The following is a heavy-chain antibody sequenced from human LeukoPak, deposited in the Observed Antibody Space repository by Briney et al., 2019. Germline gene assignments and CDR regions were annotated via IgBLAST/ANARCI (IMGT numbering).Heavy chain of an antibody. D-gene: IGHD1-26*01. J-gene: IGHJ4*02. CDR3: SRDRGSYSNFDY. V-gene: IGHV3-30*02. CDR2: IRYDGSNK. CDR1: GFTLSSYC. Sequence: GGSLRLSCAAYGFTLSSYCMHWVRQAPGKGREWVAFIRYDGSNKYYADSVKGRFTIFRDNAKTSLYLQMISLRAEDTAVYYCSRDRGSYSNFDYWGQGTLVTVSS.